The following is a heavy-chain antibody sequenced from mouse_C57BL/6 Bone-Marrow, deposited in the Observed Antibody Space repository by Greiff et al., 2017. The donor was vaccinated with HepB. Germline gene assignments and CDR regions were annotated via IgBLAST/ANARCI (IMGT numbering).Heavy chain of an antibody. CDR3: AKGTFRHWVKDY. Sequence: QVQLQQSGPELVKPGASVKISCKASGYAFSSSWMNWVKQRPGKGLEWIGRIYPGDGDTNYNGKFKGKATLTADKSSSTAYMQLSSLTSEDSAVYFCAKGTFRHWVKDYWGQGTTLTVSS. CDR1: GYAFSSSW. J-gene: IGHJ2*01. V-gene: IGHV1-82*01. CDR2: IYPGDGDT. D-gene: IGHD4-1*01.